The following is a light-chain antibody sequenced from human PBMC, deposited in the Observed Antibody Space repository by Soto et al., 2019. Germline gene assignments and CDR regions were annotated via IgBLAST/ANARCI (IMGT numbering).Light chain of an antibody. Sequence: QSVLTQSPSASASLGASVKLTCTLSGGHSNYAIAWHQQQPEKGPRYLMKFDSDGTHTKGDGIPDRFSGSSSGAECYLTISSLQSEDEADYYCQTWDTGTVVFGGGTKLTVL. CDR3: QTWDTGTVV. CDR2: FDSDGTH. CDR1: GGHSNYA. V-gene: IGLV4-69*01. J-gene: IGLJ2*01.